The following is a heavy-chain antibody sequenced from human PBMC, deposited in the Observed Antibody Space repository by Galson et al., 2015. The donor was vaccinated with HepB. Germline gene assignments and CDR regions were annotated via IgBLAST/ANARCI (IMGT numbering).Heavy chain of an antibody. CDR2: ISAYNGNT. Sequence: SVKVSCKASGYTFTSYGISWVRQAPGQGLGWMGWISAYNGNTNYAQKLQGRVTMTTDTFTSTAYMELRSLRSDDTAVYYCASHLHYYDSSGYLLGMNGFDYWGQGTLVTVSS. CDR1: GYTFTSYG. D-gene: IGHD3-22*01. CDR3: ASHLHYYDSSGYLLGMNGFDY. J-gene: IGHJ4*02. V-gene: IGHV1-18*04.